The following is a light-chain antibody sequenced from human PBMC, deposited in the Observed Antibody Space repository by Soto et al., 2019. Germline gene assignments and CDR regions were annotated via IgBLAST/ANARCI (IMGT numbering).Light chain of an antibody. J-gene: IGKJ1*01. CDR1: QGISSY. V-gene: IGKV1-8*01. CDR2: AAS. Sequence: AIRMTRSQSSLSASTGRRVTISCLASQGISSYLAWYQQKPGKAPKLLIYAASSLQSGVPSRFSGSGSGTDFTLTISSLKTEDFATYYCQQSYSTTPTFGQGTKVDIK. CDR3: QQSYSTTPT.